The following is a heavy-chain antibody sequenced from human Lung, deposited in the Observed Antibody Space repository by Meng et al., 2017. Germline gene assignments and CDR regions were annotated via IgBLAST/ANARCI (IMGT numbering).Heavy chain of an antibody. CDR1: GGSFSDDY. J-gene: IGHJ4*02. V-gene: IGHV4-34*01. CDR3: ARGPTTMAHDFDY. Sequence: QVPLQQWGAGLLKPSETLSLSCVVSGGSFSDDYWSWIRQPPGKGLEWIGEINHSGSTNYNPSLESRATISVDTSQNNLSLKLSSVTAADSAVYYCARGPTTMAHDFDYWGQGTLVTVPS. CDR2: INHSGST. D-gene: IGHD4-11*01.